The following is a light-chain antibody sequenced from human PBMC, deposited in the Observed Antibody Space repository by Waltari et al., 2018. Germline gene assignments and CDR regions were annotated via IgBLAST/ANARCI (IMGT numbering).Light chain of an antibody. CDR2: GAS. V-gene: IGKV3-15*01. J-gene: IGKJ1*01. CDR3: QHYNNWPPWT. Sequence: EIVMTQSPATLSVSPGARATLSCRASQSVSSNLAWYQQKPGQAPRLLMYGASTRATGFPARFSGSGSGTEFTLTISSLQSEDFAVYYCQHYNNWPPWTFGQGTKVEIK. CDR1: QSVSSN.